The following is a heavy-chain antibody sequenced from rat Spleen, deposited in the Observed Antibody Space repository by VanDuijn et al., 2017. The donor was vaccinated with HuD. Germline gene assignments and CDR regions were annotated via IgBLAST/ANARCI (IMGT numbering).Heavy chain of an antibody. CDR1: GFTFSDYA. CDR2: IIYDGSST. CDR3: ARRLRRVYDWFAY. V-gene: IGHV5-17*01. J-gene: IGHJ3*01. D-gene: IGHD1-11*01. Sequence: EVQLVESGGGLVQPGRSLKLSCAASGFTFSDYAMAWVRQAPKKGLEWVATIIYDGSSTYYRDSVKGRFTISRDNAKSTLYLQMDSLRSEDTAPYYCARRLRRVYDWFAYWGQGTLVTVSS.